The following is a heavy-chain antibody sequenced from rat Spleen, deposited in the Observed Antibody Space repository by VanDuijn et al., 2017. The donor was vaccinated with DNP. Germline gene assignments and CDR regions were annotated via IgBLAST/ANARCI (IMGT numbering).Heavy chain of an antibody. Sequence: EVQLVESGGGLVQPGGSMKLSCAASGFTFSDFPMAWVRQTPTKGLEWFATISTNGGGTYYRDSVRGRFTISRDNAEDTLFLQTDSQRSEDTATYYCTTGMITTVVPGDYWGQGVMVTVSS. D-gene: IGHD1-1*01. CDR3: TTGMITTVVPGDY. J-gene: IGHJ2*01. CDR1: GFTFSDFP. CDR2: ISTNGGGT. V-gene: IGHV5-46*01.